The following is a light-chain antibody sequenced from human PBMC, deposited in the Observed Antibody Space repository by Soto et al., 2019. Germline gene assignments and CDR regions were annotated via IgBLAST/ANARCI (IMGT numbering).Light chain of an antibody. CDR1: QSVSRTY. J-gene: IGKJ1*01. Sequence: EIVLTQSPGTLSLSPGERATLSCRASQSVSRTYLAWYQQKPGQPPRLLIYGVSSRAYGIPDRFSGSGSGTDFTLTISRLEPEDFAVYYCQHYGYPQWTFGQGTKVDIK. CDR2: GVS. V-gene: IGKV3-20*01. CDR3: QHYGYPQWT.